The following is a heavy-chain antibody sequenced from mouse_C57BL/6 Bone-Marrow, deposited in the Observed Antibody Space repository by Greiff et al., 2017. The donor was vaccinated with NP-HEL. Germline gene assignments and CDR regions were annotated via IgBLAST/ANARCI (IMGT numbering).Heavy chain of an antibody. V-gene: IGHV2-6-1*01. CDR1: GFSLTSYG. CDR2: IWSDGST. J-gene: IGHJ1*03. Sequence: QVQLQQSGPGLVAPSQSLSITCTVSGFSLTSYGVHWVRQPPGKGLEWLVVIWSDGSTTYNSALKSRLSISKDNSKSQVFLKMNSLQTDDTAMYYCARHKGEYYYGSSWYFDVWGTGTTVTVSS. D-gene: IGHD1-1*01. CDR3: ARHKGEYYYGSSWYFDV.